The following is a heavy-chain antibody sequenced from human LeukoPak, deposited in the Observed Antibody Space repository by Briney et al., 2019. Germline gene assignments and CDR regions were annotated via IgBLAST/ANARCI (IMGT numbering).Heavy chain of an antibody. D-gene: IGHD6-19*01. J-gene: IGHJ5*02. CDR2: INAGNGNT. Sequence: ASVKVSCKASGYTFTSYAMHWVRPAPGQRLEWMGWINAGNGNTKYSQKFQGRVTITRDTSASTAYMELSSLRSEDTAVYYCARDREQWLVRQGWFDPWGQGTLVTVSS. V-gene: IGHV1-3*01. CDR1: GYTFTSYA. CDR3: ARDREQWLVRQGWFDP.